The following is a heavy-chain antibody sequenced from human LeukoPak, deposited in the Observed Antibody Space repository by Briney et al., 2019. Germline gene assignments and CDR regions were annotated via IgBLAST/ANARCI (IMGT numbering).Heavy chain of an antibody. V-gene: IGHV1-46*01. D-gene: IGHD3-9*01. CDR2: INPSSGST. J-gene: IGHJ4*02. CDR1: GYTFTTYY. CDR3: ARGSRPVYNLLTGKRYFDY. Sequence: ASVKVSCKASGYTFTTYYVHWVRQAPGQALEWMGIINPSSGSTTYAQKFPGRLTMTRDMSTSTVYMELRSLRSEDRAVYYCARGSRPVYNLLTGKRYFDYWGKGTLLTVSS.